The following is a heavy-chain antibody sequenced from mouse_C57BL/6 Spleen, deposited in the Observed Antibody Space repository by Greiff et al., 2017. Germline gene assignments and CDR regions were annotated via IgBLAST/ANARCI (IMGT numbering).Heavy chain of an antibody. Sequence: QVQLQQSGPELVKPGASVKISCKASGYAFSSSWMNWVKQRPGKGLEWIGRIYPGDGDSNYNGKFKGKATLTADKSSCTAYMQLSSLTSEDSAVYFCARSVGNYGGYYFDYWGQGTTLTVSS. J-gene: IGHJ2*01. CDR3: ARSVGNYGGYYFDY. D-gene: IGHD2-1*01. CDR2: IYPGDGDS. CDR1: GYAFSSSW. V-gene: IGHV1-82*01.